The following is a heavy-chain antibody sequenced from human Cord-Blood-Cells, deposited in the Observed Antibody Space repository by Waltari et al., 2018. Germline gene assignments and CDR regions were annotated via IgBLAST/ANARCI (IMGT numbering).Heavy chain of an antibody. CDR2: IYHSGST. D-gene: IGHD6-6*01. CDR1: GYSISSGYY. J-gene: IGHJ5*02. CDR3: ARGWQLVVGYNWFDP. V-gene: IGHV4-38-2*01. Sequence: QVQLQESGPGLVKPSETLSLTCAVYGYSISSGYYLGWIRQPPGKGLEWIGSIYHSGSTYYNPSLKSRSTISVDTSKNQFSLKLRSVTAADTAVYYCARGWQLVVGYNWFDPWGQGTLVTVSS.